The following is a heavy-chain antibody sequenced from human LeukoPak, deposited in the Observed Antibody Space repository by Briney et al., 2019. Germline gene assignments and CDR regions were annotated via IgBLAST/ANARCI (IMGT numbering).Heavy chain of an antibody. CDR3: ARQLSYYDNSGYYTDC. V-gene: IGHV4-59*08. CDR2: IYYTGRT. CDR1: GDSISSHY. D-gene: IGHD3-22*01. J-gene: IGHJ4*02. Sequence: PSETLSLTCTVSGDSISSHYWSWIRQPPGKGLEWIGSIYYTGRTNYYPSLKSRVNISLDTAKNQFSLKLSSVTAADTAVYYCARQLSYYDNSGYYTDCWGQGTLVTVSS.